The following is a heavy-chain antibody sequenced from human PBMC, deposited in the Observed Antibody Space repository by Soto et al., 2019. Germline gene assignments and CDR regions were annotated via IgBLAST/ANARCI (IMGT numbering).Heavy chain of an antibody. V-gene: IGHV1-18*01. Sequence: ASVKVSCKASGYTFTSYGISWVRQAPGQGLEWMGWISAYNGNTNYAQKLQGRVTMTTDTSTSTAYMELRSLRSDDTAVYYCARDGADIAVAGTPFYYWGQGTLVTAPQ. CDR2: ISAYNGNT. CDR1: GYTFTSYG. D-gene: IGHD6-19*01. CDR3: ARDGADIAVAGTPFYY. J-gene: IGHJ4*02.